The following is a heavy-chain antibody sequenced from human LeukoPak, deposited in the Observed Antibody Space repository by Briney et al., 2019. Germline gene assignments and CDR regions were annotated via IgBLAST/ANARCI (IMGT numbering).Heavy chain of an antibody. CDR1: GGSISSYY. V-gene: IGHV4-59*08. CDR2: IFPSGST. Sequence: PSETLSLTCTVSGGSISSYYWSLVRQPPGKGLEWIGYIFPSGSTAYNPSLKSRVTTSVDTSKNQFSLKLSSVTAADTAVYYCARQGNHYYYGMDVWGQGTTVTVSS. J-gene: IGHJ6*02. CDR3: ARQGNHYYYGMDV.